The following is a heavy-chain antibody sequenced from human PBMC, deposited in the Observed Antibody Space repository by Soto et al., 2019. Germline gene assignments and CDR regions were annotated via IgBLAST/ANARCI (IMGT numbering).Heavy chain of an antibody. CDR1: GYTLTSYG. D-gene: IGHD2-2*01. V-gene: IGHV1-18*01. Sequence: ASVKVSCKAAGYTLTSYGIRWVRQAPGQGLEWMGWISAYNGNTNYAQKLQGRVTMTTDTSTSTAYMELRSLRSDDTAVYYCARGGLRGDIVVVPAAPPYYYYGMDVWGQGTTVTVSS. CDR2: ISAYNGNT. J-gene: IGHJ6*02. CDR3: ARGGLRGDIVVVPAAPPYYYYGMDV.